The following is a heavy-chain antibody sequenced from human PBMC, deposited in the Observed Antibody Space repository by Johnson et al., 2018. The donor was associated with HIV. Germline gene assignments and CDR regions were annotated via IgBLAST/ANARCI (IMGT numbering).Heavy chain of an antibody. D-gene: IGHD2-8*01. CDR1: GFSFDDYD. Sequence: VQLVESGGSVVRPGGSLRLSCAVSGFSFDDYDMTWVRQAPGTGLAWVSSINWNGGCTGYADSVKGRFTISRDNAKNSLYLQMKSLRGEDTALYYCARGKYCTNGVCYTKGAFDIWGQGTMVTVSS. V-gene: IGHV3-20*04. CDR2: INWNGGCT. J-gene: IGHJ3*02. CDR3: ARGKYCTNGVCYTKGAFDI.